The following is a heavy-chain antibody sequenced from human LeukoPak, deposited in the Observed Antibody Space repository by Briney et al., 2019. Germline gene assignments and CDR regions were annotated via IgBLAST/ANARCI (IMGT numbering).Heavy chain of an antibody. J-gene: IGHJ3*02. CDR3: ARDSGTTSDAFDI. D-gene: IGHD1-7*01. CDR2: IYYSGST. CDR1: GGSISSYY. Sequence: SETLSLTCTVSGGSISSYYWSWIWQPPGKGLEWIGYIYYSGSTNYNPSLKSRVTISVDTSKNQFSLKLSSVTAADTAVYYCARDSGTTSDAFDIWGQGTMVTVSS. V-gene: IGHV4-59*01.